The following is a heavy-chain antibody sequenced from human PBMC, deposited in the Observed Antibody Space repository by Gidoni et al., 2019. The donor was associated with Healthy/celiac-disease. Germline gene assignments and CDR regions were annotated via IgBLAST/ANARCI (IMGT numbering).Heavy chain of an antibody. CDR2: INSDGSST. D-gene: IGHD5-18*01. V-gene: IGHV3-74*01. J-gene: IGHJ6*02. CDR1: GFTFSSYW. CDR3: ARKPDTAGYYYGMDV. Sequence: EVQLVESGGGLVQPGGPLRLYCSAPGFTFSSYWMHWVRQAPGKGLVWVSRINSDGSSTSYADSVKGRFTISRDNAKNTLYLQMNSLRAEDTAVYYCARKPDTAGYYYGMDVWGQGTTVTVSS.